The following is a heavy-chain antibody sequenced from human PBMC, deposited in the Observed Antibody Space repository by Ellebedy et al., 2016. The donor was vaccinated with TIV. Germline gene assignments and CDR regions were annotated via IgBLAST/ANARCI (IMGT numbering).Heavy chain of an antibody. J-gene: IGHJ3*02. D-gene: IGHD6-19*01. V-gene: IGHV5-51*01. Sequence: ASVKVSCKGSGYSFTSYWIGWVRQMPGKGLEWMGIIYPGDSYTNYSPSFQGHVTISADKSISTAYLQWSSLKASDTAMYYCARRAVAGSGVPHAFDIWGQGTMVTVSS. CDR2: IYPGDSYT. CDR3: ARRAVAGSGVPHAFDI. CDR1: GYSFTSYW.